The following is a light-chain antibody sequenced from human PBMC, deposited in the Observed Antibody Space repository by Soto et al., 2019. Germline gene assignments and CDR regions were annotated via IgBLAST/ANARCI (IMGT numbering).Light chain of an antibody. V-gene: IGLV2-14*01. CDR1: SSDVGGYNY. J-gene: IGLJ2*01. CDR3: SSYTSSSTQVV. CDR2: DVS. Sequence: QSALTQPASVSGSPGQSITISCTGTSSDVGGYNYVSWYQQHPGKAPKLMIYDVSNRPSVVSNRFSGSKSGNTASLTISGLQAEDEADYYCSSYTSSSTQVVFGGGTKVTVL.